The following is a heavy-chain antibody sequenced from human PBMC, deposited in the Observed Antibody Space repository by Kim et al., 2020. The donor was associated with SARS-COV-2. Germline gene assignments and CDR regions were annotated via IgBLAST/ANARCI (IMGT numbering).Heavy chain of an antibody. J-gene: IGHJ6*02. D-gene: IGHD3-22*01. CDR3: AARDFYDSSGYPPGPYYYYGMDV. CDR1: GGSISSYY. V-gene: IGHV4-59*01. Sequence: SETLSLTCTVSGGSISSYYWSWIRQPPGKGLEWIGYIYYSGSTNYNPSLKSRVTISVDTSKNQFSLKLSSVTAADTAVYYCAARDFYDSSGYPPGPYYYYGMDVWGPGTTVTVSS. CDR2: IYYSGST.